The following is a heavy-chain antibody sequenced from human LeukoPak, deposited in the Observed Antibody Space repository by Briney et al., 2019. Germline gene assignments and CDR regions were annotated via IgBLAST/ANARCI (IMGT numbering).Heavy chain of an antibody. D-gene: IGHD5-18*01. CDR3: ARDMGIQLWSYFDY. J-gene: IGHJ4*02. V-gene: IGHV1-69*05. CDR2: IIPIFGTA. CDR1: GGTFSSYA. Sequence: SVKVSCKASGGTFSSYAISWVRQAPGQGLEWMGGIIPIFGTANYAQKFQGRVTITTDESTSTAYMELSSLRSEDTAVYYCARDMGIQLWSYFDYWGQGTLVTVSS.